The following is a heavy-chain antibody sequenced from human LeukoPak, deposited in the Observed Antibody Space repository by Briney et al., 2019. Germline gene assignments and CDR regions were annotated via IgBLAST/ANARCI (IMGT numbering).Heavy chain of an antibody. D-gene: IGHD1/OR15-1a*01. V-gene: IGHV1-2*02. Sequence: ASVKVSCKASGYTFTDYYMHWVRQAPGQRLECVGWINPTSGGTNYAQKFQDRVTMTRDTSNNTSYMELSRLRSDDTAVYYCAREFRTTTWSYDAFDLWGQGTMVTVSS. CDR3: AREFRTTTWSYDAFDL. CDR1: GYTFTDYY. CDR2: INPTSGGT. J-gene: IGHJ3*01.